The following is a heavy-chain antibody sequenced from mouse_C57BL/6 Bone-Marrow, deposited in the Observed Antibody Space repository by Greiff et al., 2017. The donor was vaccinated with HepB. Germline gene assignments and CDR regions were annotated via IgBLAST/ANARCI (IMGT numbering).Heavy chain of an antibody. D-gene: IGHD4-1*02. V-gene: IGHV1-82*01. CDR1: GYAFSSSW. Sequence: QVQLQQSGPELVKPGASVKISCKASGYAFSSSWMNWVKQRPGKGLEWIGRIYPGDGDTNYNGKFKGKATLTADKSSSTAYMQLSSLTSEDSAVYFCASTGDYFDYWGQGTTLTVSS. CDR2: IYPGDGDT. CDR3: ASTGDYFDY. J-gene: IGHJ2*01.